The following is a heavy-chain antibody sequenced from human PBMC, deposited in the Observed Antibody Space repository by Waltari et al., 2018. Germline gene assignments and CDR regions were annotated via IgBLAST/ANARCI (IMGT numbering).Heavy chain of an antibody. CDR2: ISANKGDT. J-gene: IGHJ6*03. CDR3: ALGGPDPHYYYMDV. Sequence: QVQVVQSGAEVKKPGASVKVSCMASGYTFPSYGVSWVRQAPGQGLEWMGWISANKGDTNYAQKFRGRVTMTTDTSTSTAYMELRSLRSDDTAVYFCALGGPDPHYYYMDVWGKGTTVTVSS. V-gene: IGHV1-18*01. CDR1: GYTFPSYG.